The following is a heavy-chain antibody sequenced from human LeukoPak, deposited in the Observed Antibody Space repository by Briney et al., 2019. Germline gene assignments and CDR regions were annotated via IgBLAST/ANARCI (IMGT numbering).Heavy chain of an antibody. J-gene: IGHJ4*02. CDR2: INPNSGGT. V-gene: IGHV1-2*02. Sequence: ASVKVSCKASGYTFTGCYMHWVRQAPGQGLEWMGWINPNSGGTNYAQKFQGRVTMTRDTSISTAYMELSRLRSDDTAVYYCGVVITTNYFDYWGQGTLVTVSS. CDR1: GYTFTGCY. CDR3: GVVITTNYFDY. D-gene: IGHD3-22*01.